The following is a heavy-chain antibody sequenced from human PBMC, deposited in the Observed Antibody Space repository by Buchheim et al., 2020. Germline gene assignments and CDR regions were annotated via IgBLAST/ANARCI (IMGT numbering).Heavy chain of an antibody. CDR3: ARGDYGDYYYYGMDV. Sequence: QVQLQQWGAGLLKPSETLSLTCAVYGGSFSGYYWSWIRQPPGKGLEWIGEINHSGSTNYNPSLKSRVPISVDTSKNQFSLKLSSVTAADTAVYYCARGDYGDYYYYGMDVWGQGTT. CDR1: GGSFSGYY. J-gene: IGHJ6*02. CDR2: INHSGST. V-gene: IGHV4-34*01. D-gene: IGHD4-17*01.